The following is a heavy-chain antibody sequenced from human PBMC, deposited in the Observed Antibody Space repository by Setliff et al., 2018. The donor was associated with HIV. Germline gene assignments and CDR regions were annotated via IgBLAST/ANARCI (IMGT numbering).Heavy chain of an antibody. J-gene: IGHJ4*02. Sequence: GGSLRLSCAASGFTFSSFAMSWVRQAPGKGLEWVSIIYSDGNTYHADSVKGRFTLSRDNSENALFLQMNSLRPEDTAVYYCARLRPYNSALDYWGQGTLVTVSS. CDR3: ARLRPYNSALDY. CDR1: GFTFSSFA. D-gene: IGHD3-10*01. CDR2: IYSDGNT. V-gene: IGHV3-66*02.